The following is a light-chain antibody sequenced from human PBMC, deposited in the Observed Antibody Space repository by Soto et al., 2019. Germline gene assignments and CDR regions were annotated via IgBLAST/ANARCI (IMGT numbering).Light chain of an antibody. Sequence: QSALTQPASVSGSPGQSITISCTGTSSDVGGYDYVTWYQHHPGKAPKLLIYEVSDRPSGVAHRFSGSKSGNTASLTIAGLQADDEADDYCSSYTTGRTFWVIGGGTKLTVL. J-gene: IGLJ3*02. CDR3: SSYTTGRTFWV. CDR1: SSDVGGYDY. V-gene: IGLV2-14*01. CDR2: EVS.